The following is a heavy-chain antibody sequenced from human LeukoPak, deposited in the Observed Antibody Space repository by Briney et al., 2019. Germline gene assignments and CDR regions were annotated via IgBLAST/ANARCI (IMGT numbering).Heavy chain of an antibody. CDR3: ARDGVAGANDYFDY. V-gene: IGHV1-3*01. J-gene: IGHJ4*02. CDR2: INAGNGNT. CDR1: GYTLTSYA. Sequence: ASVKVSCKASGYTLTSYAMHWVRQAPGQRLEWMGWINAGNGNTKYSQKFQGRVTITRDTSASTAYMELSSLRSEDTAVYYCARDGVAGANDYFDYWGQGTLVTVSS. D-gene: IGHD1-26*01.